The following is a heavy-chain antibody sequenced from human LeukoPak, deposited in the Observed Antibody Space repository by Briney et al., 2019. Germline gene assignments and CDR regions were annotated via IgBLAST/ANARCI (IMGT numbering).Heavy chain of an antibody. CDR3: AFGEPDEQLVQGDY. CDR2: IIPIFGTA. D-gene: IGHD6-13*01. CDR1: GGTFSSYA. V-gene: IGHV1-69*05. Sequence: SVKVSCKASGGTFSSYAISWVRQAPGRGLEWMGGIIPIFGTANYAQKFQGRVTITTDESTSTAYMELSSLRSEDTAVYYCAFGEPDEQLVQGDYWGQGTLVTVSS. J-gene: IGHJ4*02.